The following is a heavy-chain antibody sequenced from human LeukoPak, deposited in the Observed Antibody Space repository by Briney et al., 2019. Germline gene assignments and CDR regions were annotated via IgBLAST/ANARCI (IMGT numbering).Heavy chain of an antibody. CDR3: AKTGGDSVLYYYYMDV. J-gene: IGHJ6*03. Sequence: GGSLRLSCAASGFTFSNYGMHWVRQAPGKGLEWVAVIWYDGSNKYYADSVKGRFTISRDNSKNTLYLQMNSLRAEDTAVYYCAKTGGDSVLYYYYMDVWGKGTTVTVSS. CDR1: GFTFSNYG. CDR2: IWYDGSNK. D-gene: IGHD3-10*01. V-gene: IGHV3-30*02.